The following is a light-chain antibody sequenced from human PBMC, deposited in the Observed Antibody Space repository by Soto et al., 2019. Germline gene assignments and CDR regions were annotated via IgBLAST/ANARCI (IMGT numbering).Light chain of an antibody. V-gene: IGLV2-14*01. CDR2: EVS. J-gene: IGLJ1*01. Sequence: QSVLTQPASVSGSPGQSITISCTGTSSDVGGYNYVSWYQQHPGKAPKLMIYEVSHSPSGVYNRFSGSKSGNTASLTISGLQAEDEADYYCSSYTSSSTYVFGTGTKLTVL. CDR3: SSYTSSSTYV. CDR1: SSDVGGYNY.